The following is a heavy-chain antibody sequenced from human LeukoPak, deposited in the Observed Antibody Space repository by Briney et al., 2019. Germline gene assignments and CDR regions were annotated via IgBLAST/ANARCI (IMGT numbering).Heavy chain of an antibody. V-gene: IGHV4-59*01. CDR3: ARAITQPRITIFGVAPLYFDY. CDR2: IYYSGST. CDR1: GGSFSGYY. D-gene: IGHD3-3*01. Sequence: PSETLSLTCAVYGGSFSGYYWSWIRQPPGKGLEWIGYIYYSGSTNYNPSLKSRVTISVDTSKNQFSLKLSSVTAANTAVYYCARAITQPRITIFGVAPLYFDYWGQGTLVTVSS. J-gene: IGHJ4*02.